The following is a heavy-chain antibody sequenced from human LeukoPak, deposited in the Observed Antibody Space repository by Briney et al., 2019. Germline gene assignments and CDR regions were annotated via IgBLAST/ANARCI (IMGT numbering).Heavy chain of an antibody. D-gene: IGHD3-10*01. CDR2: ISSSGNTI. CDR3: ARDLANYGYRWFDP. V-gene: IGHV3-48*03. Sequence: GGSLRLSCAASGFTFSSYEMNWVRQAPGKWLEWVSYISSSGNTIYYADSVKGRFTISRDNAKNSLYLQMNSLRAEDTAVYYCARDLANYGYRWFDPWGQGTLVTVSS. J-gene: IGHJ5*02. CDR1: GFTFSSYE.